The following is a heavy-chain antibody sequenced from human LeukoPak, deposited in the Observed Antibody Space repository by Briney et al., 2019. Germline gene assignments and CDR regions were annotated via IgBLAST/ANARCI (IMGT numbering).Heavy chain of an antibody. CDR1: GYIFANYG. D-gene: IGHD6-19*01. CDR3: ARGSGWSEYYAMDV. V-gene: IGHV1-3*01. CDR2: INAGEGKT. Sequence: ASVKVSCKASGYIFANYGMHWVRQAPGQGPEWMGRINAGEGKTKYLQKYQDRVTITRVTSASTAYMELSSLRSEDTAVYYCARGSGWSEYYAMDVWGQGTTVIVSS. J-gene: IGHJ6*02.